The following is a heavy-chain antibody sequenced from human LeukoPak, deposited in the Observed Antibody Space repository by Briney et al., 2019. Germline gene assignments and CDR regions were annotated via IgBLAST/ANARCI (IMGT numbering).Heavy chain of an antibody. D-gene: IGHD3-22*01. CDR3: ARGRYGTMIVVVSGSYYFDY. V-gene: IGHV4-34*01. CDR1: GESFRDYY. Sequence: SETLSLTCSVYGESFRDYYWSWIRQPPGKGLEWIGQIHHSGSTNYNPSLKSRVTISVDTSKNQFSLKLSSVTAADTAVYYCARGRYGTMIVVVSGSYYFDYWGQGTLVTVSS. CDR2: IHHSGST. J-gene: IGHJ4*02.